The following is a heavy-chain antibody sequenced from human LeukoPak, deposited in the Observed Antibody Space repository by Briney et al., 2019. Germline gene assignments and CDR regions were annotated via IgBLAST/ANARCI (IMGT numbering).Heavy chain of an antibody. CDR2: IGTAGDT. V-gene: IGHV3-13*01. CDR3: ARGFGYYFDY. CDR1: GFTFSSYD. Sequence: GGSLRLSCAASGFTFSSYDMHWVRQPTGKGLEWVSVIGTAGDTYYAGSVKGRFTISRENAKNSLYLQMNSLRAEDTAVYYCARGFGYYFDYWGQGTLVTVSS. J-gene: IGHJ4*02. D-gene: IGHD3-16*01.